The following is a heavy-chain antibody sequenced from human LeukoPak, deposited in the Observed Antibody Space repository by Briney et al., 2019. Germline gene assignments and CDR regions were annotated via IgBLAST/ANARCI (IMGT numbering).Heavy chain of an antibody. CDR2: IFLGDSDT. CDR3: ARLQSGGGIDI. V-gene: IGHV5-51*01. Sequence: GESLKISFKGSGYRFTSYWIGWVRQMPGKGLEWMGIIFLGDSDTRYSPSFQGQVTISGDKSNSTAYLQWSSLKASDTAVYYCARLQSGGGIDIWGQGTMVTVSS. D-gene: IGHD2-15*01. J-gene: IGHJ3*02. CDR1: GYRFTSYW.